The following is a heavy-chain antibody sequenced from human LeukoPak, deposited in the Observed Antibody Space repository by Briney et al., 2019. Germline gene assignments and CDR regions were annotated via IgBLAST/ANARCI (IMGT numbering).Heavy chain of an antibody. CDR3: PREGDSSSAFDY. CDR1: GFTFSSYS. Sequence: KPGGSLRLSCAASGFTFSSYSMNWVRQAPGKGLEWVSSISSSSSYIYYADSVKGRFTISRDNAKNSLYLQMNSLRAEDTAVYYCPREGDSSSAFDYWGQGTLVTVSS. CDR2: ISSSSSYI. D-gene: IGHD6-6*01. J-gene: IGHJ4*02. V-gene: IGHV3-21*01.